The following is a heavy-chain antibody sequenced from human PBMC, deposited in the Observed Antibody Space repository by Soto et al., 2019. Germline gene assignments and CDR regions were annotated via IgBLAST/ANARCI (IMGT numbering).Heavy chain of an antibody. CDR3: ASCKAPLSEYYYGMDV. J-gene: IGHJ6*02. D-gene: IGHD3-3*02. Sequence: PGESLKISCKGSGYSFTSYWIGWVRRMPGKGLEWMGIIYPGDSDTRYSPSFQGQVTISADKSISTAYLQWSSLKASDTAMYYCASCKAPLSEYYYGMDVWGQGTTVTVSS. V-gene: IGHV5-51*01. CDR2: IYPGDSDT. CDR1: GYSFTSYW.